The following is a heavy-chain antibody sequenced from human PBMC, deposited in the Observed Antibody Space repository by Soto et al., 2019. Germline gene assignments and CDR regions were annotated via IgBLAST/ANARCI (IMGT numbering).Heavy chain of an antibody. CDR3: ARYFMVPVDFFDY. Sequence: SETLSLTCTVSNGSLSSNYWSCIRQSPGKGLEWIGNIYYSGSTNYNPSLKSRVTMSVDTSKNQFTLKLSSVTAADTGVYFCARYFMVPVDFFDYWGPGNRVTVSS. CDR2: IYYSGST. V-gene: IGHV4-59*01. CDR1: NGSLSSNY. J-gene: IGHJ4*02. D-gene: IGHD3-10*01.